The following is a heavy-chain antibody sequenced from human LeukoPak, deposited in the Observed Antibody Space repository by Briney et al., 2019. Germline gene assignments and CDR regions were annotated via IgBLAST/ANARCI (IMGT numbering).Heavy chain of an antibody. Sequence: QPGGSLRFSCAASGFTVSSNYMSWVRQAPGKGLEWVSVIYSGGSTYYADSVKGRFTISRDNSKNTLYLQMNSLRAEDTAVYYCARDGTAAGLYFDLWGHGTLVTVSS. V-gene: IGHV3-53*01. J-gene: IGHJ4*01. CDR3: ARDGTAAGLYFDL. D-gene: IGHD6-13*01. CDR1: GFTVSSNY. CDR2: IYSGGST.